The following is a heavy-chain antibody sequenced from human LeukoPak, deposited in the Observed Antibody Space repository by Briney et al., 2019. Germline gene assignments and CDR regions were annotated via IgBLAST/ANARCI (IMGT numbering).Heavy chain of an antibody. CDR2: INHSGST. CDR1: GGSFSGYY. V-gene: IGHV4-34*01. CDR3: ARELEEGYCSSTPCFDY. D-gene: IGHD2-2*01. J-gene: IGHJ4*02. Sequence: KPSETLSLTCAVYGGSFSGYYWSWIRQPPGKGLEWIGEINHSGSTDYNPSLKSRVTISVDTSKNQFSLKLSSVTAADTAVYYCARELEEGYCSSTPCFDYWGQGTLVTVSS.